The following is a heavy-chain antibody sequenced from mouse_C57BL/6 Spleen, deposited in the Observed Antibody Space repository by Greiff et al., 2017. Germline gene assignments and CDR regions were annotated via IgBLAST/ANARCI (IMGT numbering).Heavy chain of an antibody. J-gene: IGHJ4*01. V-gene: IGHV1-82*01. CDR3: ARGGSKWAMDY. D-gene: IGHD1-3*01. Sequence: VKLMESGPELVKPGASVKISCKASGYAFSSSWMNWVKQRPGKGLEWIGRIYPGDGDTNYNGKFKGKATLTADKSSSTAYMQLSSLTAEDSAVYFCARGGSKWAMDYWGQGTSVTVSS. CDR1: GYAFSSSW. CDR2: IYPGDGDT.